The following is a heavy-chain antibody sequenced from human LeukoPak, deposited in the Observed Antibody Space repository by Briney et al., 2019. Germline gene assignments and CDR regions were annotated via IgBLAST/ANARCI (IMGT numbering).Heavy chain of an antibody. V-gene: IGHV4-34*01. J-gene: IGHJ4*02. CDR1: GGSFSGYY. CDR2: INHSGST. Sequence: SETLSLTCAVYGGSFSGYYWSWIRQPPGKGLEWIGEINHSGSTNYNPSLKSRVTISADTSKNQFSLKLSSVTAADTAVYYCARRYSSGYTSDYWGQGTLVTVSS. CDR3: ARRYSSGYTSDY. D-gene: IGHD3-22*01.